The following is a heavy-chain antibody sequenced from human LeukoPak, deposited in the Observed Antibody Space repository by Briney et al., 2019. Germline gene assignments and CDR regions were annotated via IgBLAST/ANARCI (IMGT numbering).Heavy chain of an antibody. V-gene: IGHV7-4-1*02. CDR3: ARGVSPRSWYYYDSSGYLY. CDR2: INTNTGNP. CDR1: GYTFTSYA. J-gene: IGHJ4*02. D-gene: IGHD3-22*01. Sequence: AASVKVSCKASGYTFTSYAMNWVRQAPGQGLEWVGWINTNTGNPTYAQGFAGRFVFSLDTSVSTAYLQISSLKAEDTAVYYCARGVSPRSWYYYDSSGYLYWGQGTLVTVSS.